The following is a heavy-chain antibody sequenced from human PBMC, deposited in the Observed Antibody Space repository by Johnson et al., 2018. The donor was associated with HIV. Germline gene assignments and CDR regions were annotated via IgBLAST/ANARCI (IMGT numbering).Heavy chain of an antibody. CDR1: GFSFNDYY. CDR3: ARPHLIFPKNPFDF. V-gene: IGHV3-11*06. J-gene: IGHJ3*01. CDR2: FNWNGGST. D-gene: IGHD3-3*02. Sequence: QVQLVESGGDLVKPGGSLRLSCAASGFSFNDYYMSWIRQAPGKGLEWVSSFNWNGGSTSYADSVKGRFTISRDNMKNSLYLQMNTLRAEDTAVYFCARPHLIFPKNPFDFWGQGTLVTVSS.